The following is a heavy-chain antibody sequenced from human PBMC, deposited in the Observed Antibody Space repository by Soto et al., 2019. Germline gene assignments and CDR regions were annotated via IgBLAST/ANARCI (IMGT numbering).Heavy chain of an antibody. Sequence: QVQLQQWGAGLLKPSETLSLTCAVYGGSFSGYYWSWIRQPPGKGLEWIGDINHTGSTNYNPSLKSRCTISVDTSKNQFALKLSSVTAADTAVYYCAGSRYCSGGSCYSSAFDIWGQGTMVTVSS. CDR2: INHTGST. CDR3: AGSRYCSGGSCYSSAFDI. D-gene: IGHD2-15*01. CDR1: GGSFSGYY. J-gene: IGHJ3*02. V-gene: IGHV4-34*01.